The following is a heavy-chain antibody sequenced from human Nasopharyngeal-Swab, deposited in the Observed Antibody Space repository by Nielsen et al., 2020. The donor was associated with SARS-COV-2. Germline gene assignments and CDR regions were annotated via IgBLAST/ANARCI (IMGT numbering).Heavy chain of an antibody. D-gene: IGHD1-26*01. J-gene: IGHJ2*01. CDR3: ARVRGSGSYGDGWYFDL. CDR2: IYYSGST. CDR1: GGSVSSGSYY. V-gene: IGHV4-61*01. Sequence: SETLSLTCTVSGGSVSSGSYYWSWIRQPPGKGLEWIGYIYYSGSTNYNPSLKSRVTISVDTPKSQFSLKLSSVTAADTAVYYCARVRGSGSYGDGWYFDLWGRCTLVTVSS.